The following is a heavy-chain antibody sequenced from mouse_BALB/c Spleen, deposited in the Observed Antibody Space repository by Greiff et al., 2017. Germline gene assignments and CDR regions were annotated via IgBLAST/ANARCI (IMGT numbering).Heavy chain of an antibody. Sequence: EVQLVESGPGLVKPSQSLSLTCSVTGYSITSGYYWNWIRQFPGNKLEWMGYISYDGSNNYNPSLKNRISITRDTSKNQFFLKLNSVTTEDTATYYCARDSRYDRYFDVWGAGTTVTVSS. D-gene: IGHD2-14*01. CDR1: GYSITSGYY. V-gene: IGHV3-6*02. CDR3: ARDSRYDRYFDV. CDR2: ISYDGSN. J-gene: IGHJ1*01.